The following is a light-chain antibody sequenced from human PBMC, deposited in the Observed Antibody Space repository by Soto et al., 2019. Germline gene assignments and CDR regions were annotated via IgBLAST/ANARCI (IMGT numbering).Light chain of an antibody. V-gene: IGKV3-20*01. Sequence: EIVLTQSPGTLSLSPGEGATLSCRASQSIYTKLAWYQKKSGQAPRLLIYDASTRAYGIPDRFSGGGSGTDFSLTISRLEPEDFAVYYCQQYAGSLYTFAQGTKVDIK. CDR1: QSIYTK. J-gene: IGKJ2*01. CDR3: QQYAGSLYT. CDR2: DAS.